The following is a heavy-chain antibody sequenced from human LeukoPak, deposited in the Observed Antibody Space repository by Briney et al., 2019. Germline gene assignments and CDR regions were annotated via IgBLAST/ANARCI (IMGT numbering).Heavy chain of an antibody. CDR3: ARTGYCTNGVCYAHYYYYYMDV. Sequence: SVKVSCKASGGTFSSYTISWVRQAPGQGLEWMGRIIPILGIANYAQKFQGRVTITADKPTSTAYMELSSLRSEDTAVYYCARTGYCTNGVCYAHYYYYYMDVWGKGTTVTVSS. CDR2: IIPILGIA. V-gene: IGHV1-69*02. CDR1: GGTFSSYT. J-gene: IGHJ6*03. D-gene: IGHD2-8*01.